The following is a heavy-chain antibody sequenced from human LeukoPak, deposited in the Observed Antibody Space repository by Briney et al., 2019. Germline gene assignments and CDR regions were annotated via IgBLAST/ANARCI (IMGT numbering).Heavy chain of an antibody. CDR1: GGSISSSSYY. D-gene: IGHD6-13*01. V-gene: IGHV4-39*01. Sequence: PSETLSLTCTVSGGSISSSSYYWGWIRQPPGKGLEWIGSIYYSGSTYYNPSLKSRVAISVDTSKNQFSLKLSSVTAADTAVYYCARHDVAAAGTLDYWGQGTLVTVSS. CDR3: ARHDVAAAGTLDY. CDR2: IYYSGST. J-gene: IGHJ4*02.